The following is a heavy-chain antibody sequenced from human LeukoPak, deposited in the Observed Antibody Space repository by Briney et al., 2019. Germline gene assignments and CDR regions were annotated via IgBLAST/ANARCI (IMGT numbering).Heavy chain of an antibody. Sequence: SETLSLTCAVYGGSFSGYYWSWIRQPPGKGLEWIGEINHSGGTNYNPSLKSRVTISVDTSKNQFSLKLSSVTAADTAVYYCARGLSRLRRGSFDPWGQGTLVTVSS. CDR3: ARGLSRLRRGSFDP. CDR1: GGSFSGYY. J-gene: IGHJ5*02. D-gene: IGHD4-17*01. V-gene: IGHV4-34*01. CDR2: INHSGGT.